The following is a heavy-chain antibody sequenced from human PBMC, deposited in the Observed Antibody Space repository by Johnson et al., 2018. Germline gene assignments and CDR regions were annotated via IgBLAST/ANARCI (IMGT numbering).Heavy chain of an antibody. J-gene: IGHJ4*02. Sequence: VQLVESGGDLVQPGGSLRLSCAASGFIFSTYAMSWVRQAPGKGLEWVSGISGGGVSTDYADSVRGRFPISRDNSKNTLYLQMNSLRAEDPAVYYCAKDVFSDRGWDGFRFFDSCGQGTLVTVSS. CDR3: AKDVFSDRGWDGFRFFDS. CDR2: ISGGGVST. D-gene: IGHD6-19*01. CDR1: GFIFSTYA. V-gene: IGHV3-23*04.